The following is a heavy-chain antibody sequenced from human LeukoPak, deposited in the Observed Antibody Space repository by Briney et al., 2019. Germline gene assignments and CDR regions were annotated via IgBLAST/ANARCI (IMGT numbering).Heavy chain of an antibody. CDR1: GGSISGYY. Sequence: SETLSVTCTVSGGSISGYYWSWIRQPPGKGLECIGYIYYSGSANYNPSLKSRVTISVDTSKNQFSPKVSSLPAADTAVYYCARPDYSLSGKWPPRYWGQGTLVTVSS. V-gene: IGHV4-59*08. CDR2: IYYSGSA. CDR3: ARPDYSLSGKWPPRY. J-gene: IGHJ4*02. D-gene: IGHD3-10*01.